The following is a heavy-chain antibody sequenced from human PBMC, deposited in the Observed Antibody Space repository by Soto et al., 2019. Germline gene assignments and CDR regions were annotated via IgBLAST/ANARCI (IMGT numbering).Heavy chain of an antibody. CDR1: GGSISSSSYY. CDR2: IYYSGST. Sequence: TSETLSLTCTVSGGSISSSSYYWGWIRQPPGKGLEWIGSIYYSGSTYYNPSLKSRVTISVDTSKNQFSLKLSSVTAADTAVYYCARDSPRDADDYVWGSSTKERWFDPWGQGTLVTVSS. D-gene: IGHD3-16*01. J-gene: IGHJ5*02. V-gene: IGHV4-39*07. CDR3: ARDSPRDADDYVWGSSTKERWFDP.